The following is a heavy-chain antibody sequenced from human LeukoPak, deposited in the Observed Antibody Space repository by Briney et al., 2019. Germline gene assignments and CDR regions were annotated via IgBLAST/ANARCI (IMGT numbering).Heavy chain of an antibody. D-gene: IGHD1-26*01. CDR2: INPNSGGT. J-gene: IGHJ4*02. V-gene: IGHV1-2*02. Sequence: ALVKVSCKASGYTFTGYYMHWVRQAPGQGLEWMGWINPNSGGTNYAQKFQGRVTMTRDTSISTAYMELSRLRSDDTAVYYCASYSGSYSSDFDYWGQGTLVTVSS. CDR3: ASYSGSYSSDFDY. CDR1: GYTFTGYY.